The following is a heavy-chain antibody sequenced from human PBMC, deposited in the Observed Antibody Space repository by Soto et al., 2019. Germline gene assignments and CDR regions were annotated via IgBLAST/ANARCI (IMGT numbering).Heavy chain of an antibody. CDR2: IYHSGST. J-gene: IGHJ4*02. D-gene: IGHD6-13*01. CDR3: ARRYGTVFDY. CDR1: GGSISSGGYS. V-gene: IGHV4-30-2*02. Sequence: SETLSLTCVVSGGSISSGGYSWSWIRQPPGKGLEWIGYIYHSGSTYYNPSLKSRVTISVDTSKNQFSLKLSSVTAADTAVYYCARRYGTVFDYWGQGTLVTVSS.